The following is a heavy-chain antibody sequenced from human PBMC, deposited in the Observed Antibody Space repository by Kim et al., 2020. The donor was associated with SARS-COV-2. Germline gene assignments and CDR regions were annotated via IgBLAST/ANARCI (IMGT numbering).Heavy chain of an antibody. D-gene: IGHD1-26*01. CDR1: GFTFSSYG. CDR3: AKEGRGGSLSY. CDR2: ISYDGSSL. Sequence: GGSLRLSCAASGFTFSSYGMHWVRQAPGKGLEWVAVISYDGSSLYYADSVKGRFTISRDNSKNTLYLQMNSLRAEDTAVYYCAKEGRGGSLSYWGQGTLITVSS. V-gene: IGHV3-30*18. J-gene: IGHJ4*02.